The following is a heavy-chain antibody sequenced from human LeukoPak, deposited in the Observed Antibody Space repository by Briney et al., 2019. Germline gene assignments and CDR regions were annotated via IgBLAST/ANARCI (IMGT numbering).Heavy chain of an antibody. V-gene: IGHV1-2*02. J-gene: IGHJ4*02. CDR1: GYTFTGYS. CDR2: INPNSGDT. CDR3: ARLAITGTMEPPLDY. D-gene: IGHD1-20*01. Sequence: GASVKVSCKASGYTFTGYSLHWVRQAPAQGLEWMGWINPNSGDTKYAQKFQGRVTMTRDTAISTAYMEVSRLGSDDTAVYYCARLAITGTMEPPLDYWGQGILVTVSS.